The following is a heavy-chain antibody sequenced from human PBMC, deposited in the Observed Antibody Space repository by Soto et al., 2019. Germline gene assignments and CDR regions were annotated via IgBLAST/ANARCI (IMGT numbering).Heavy chain of an antibody. CDR2: ISAYNGDT. D-gene: IGHD6-6*01. CDR1: GYTFTNYG. V-gene: IGHV1-18*01. CDR3: ARVRQLVGYFHYYMAV. Sequence: ASVKVSCKASGYTFTNYGITWVRQAPGQGLEWMGWISAYNGDTHYTQRLQGRVTMTTDTSTSTAYMELRGLRSDDTAVYYCARVRQLVGYFHYYMAVWGQGTTVPVSS. J-gene: IGHJ6*03.